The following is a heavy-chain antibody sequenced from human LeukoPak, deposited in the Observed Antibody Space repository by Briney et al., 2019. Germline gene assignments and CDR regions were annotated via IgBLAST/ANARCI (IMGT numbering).Heavy chain of an antibody. V-gene: IGHV1-2*02. Sequence: AASVKVSCKASGYTLTGYYMHWVRQAPGQGLEWMGWINPNSGGTNYAQKFQGRVTMTRDTSISTAYMELSRLRSDDTAVYYCARDGLVAAPDKCYYYGMDVWGQGTTVTVSS. J-gene: IGHJ6*02. CDR1: GYTLTGYY. D-gene: IGHD6-6*01. CDR3: ARDGLVAAPDKCYYYGMDV. CDR2: INPNSGGT.